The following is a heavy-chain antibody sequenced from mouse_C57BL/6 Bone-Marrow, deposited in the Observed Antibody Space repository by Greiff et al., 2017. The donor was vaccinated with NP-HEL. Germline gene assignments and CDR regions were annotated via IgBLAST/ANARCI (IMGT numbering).Heavy chain of an antibody. CDR1: GYTFTSYW. Sequence: LQQPGAELVMPGASVKLSCKASGYTFTSYWMHWVKQRPGQGLEWIGEIDPSDSYTNYNQKFKGKSTLTVDKSSSTAYMQLSSLTSEDSAVYYCARGSWFAYWGQGTLVTVSA. CDR2: IDPSDSYT. V-gene: IGHV1-69*01. J-gene: IGHJ3*01. CDR3: ARGSWFAY.